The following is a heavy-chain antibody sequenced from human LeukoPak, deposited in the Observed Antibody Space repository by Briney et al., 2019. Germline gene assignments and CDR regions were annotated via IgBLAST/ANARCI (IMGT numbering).Heavy chain of an antibody. V-gene: IGHV4-61*01. Sequence: SETLSLTCTVSGGSVSSGSYYWSWIRQPPGKGLEWIGYIYYSGSTNYNPSLKSRVTISGDTSKNQFSLKLSSVTAADTAVYYCARGLKLRLGELSLSFDYWGQGTLVTVSS. CDR2: IYYSGST. CDR3: ARGLKLRLGELSLSFDY. CDR1: GGSVSSGSYY. D-gene: IGHD3-16*02. J-gene: IGHJ4*02.